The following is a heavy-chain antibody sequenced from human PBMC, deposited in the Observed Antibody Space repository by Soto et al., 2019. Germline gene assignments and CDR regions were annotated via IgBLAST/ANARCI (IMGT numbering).Heavy chain of an antibody. Sequence: SQTLSLTCAISGDSVSANNAAWNWIRQSPSRGLEWLGRTYYRSKWNYDYAESVKSRLTITPDTSNNQFSLQLNSVTPEDAAVYYCVRQPLANLALYGMDVWGQETTVTVSS. CDR3: VRQPLANLALYGMDV. CDR1: GDSVSANNAA. J-gene: IGHJ6*02. V-gene: IGHV6-1*01. D-gene: IGHD6-6*01. CDR2: TYYRSKWNY.